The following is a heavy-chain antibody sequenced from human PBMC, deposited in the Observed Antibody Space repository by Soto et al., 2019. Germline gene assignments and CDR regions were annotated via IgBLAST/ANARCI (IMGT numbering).Heavy chain of an antibody. CDR2: IYYSGST. CDR1: GGSISSGGYY. Sequence: QVQLQESGPGLVKPSQTLSLTCTVSGGSISSGGYYWSWIRQHPGKGLEWIGYIYYSGSTYYNPSLKSRVNISVDTSKNQFSLKLSSVTAADTAVYYCARSSTSANYFDSWGQGTLVTVSS. CDR3: ARSSTSANYFDS. V-gene: IGHV4-31*03. J-gene: IGHJ4*02. D-gene: IGHD2-2*01.